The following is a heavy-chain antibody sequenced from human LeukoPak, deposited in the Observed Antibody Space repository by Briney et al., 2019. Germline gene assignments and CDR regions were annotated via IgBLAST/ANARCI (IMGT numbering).Heavy chain of an antibody. D-gene: IGHD6-13*01. CDR1: GFTFYWNW. J-gene: IGHJ4*02. CDR2: INQDGSEI. Sequence: GGSLRLSCAASGFTFYWNWMGWVRQAPGKGLEWVANINQDGSEIYYVDSVKGRFTISRDNAKNSLYLQMNSLRAEDTAVYYCARLYSSSWLDYWGQGTLVTVSS. V-gene: IGHV3-7*01. CDR3: ARLYSSSWLDY.